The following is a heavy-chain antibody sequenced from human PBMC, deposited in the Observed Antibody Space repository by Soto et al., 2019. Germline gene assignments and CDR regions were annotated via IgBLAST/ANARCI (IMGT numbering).Heavy chain of an antibody. CDR1: GFTFSSYA. J-gene: IGHJ6*02. V-gene: IGHV3-23*01. CDR2: ISGSGGST. Sequence: EVQLLESGGGLVQPGGSLRLSCAASGFTFSSYAMTWVRQAPGKGLEWVSAISGSGGSTYYADSVKGRFTISRDNSKNTLYLQMNSLRAEDTALYYCAGVTSNIFYGMDVWGQGTTVTVSS. D-gene: IGHD2-8*01. CDR3: AGVTSNIFYGMDV.